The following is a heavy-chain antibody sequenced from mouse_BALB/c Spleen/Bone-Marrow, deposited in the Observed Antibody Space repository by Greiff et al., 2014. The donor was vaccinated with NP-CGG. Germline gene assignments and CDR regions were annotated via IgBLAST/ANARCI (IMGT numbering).Heavy chain of an antibody. J-gene: IGHJ2*01. D-gene: IGHD1-2*01. CDR3: ARSGLIHYYGYFDY. CDR2: IYPGDGST. Sequence: QVQLQQSGPELVKPGALVKISCKASGYTLTSYDINWVKKRPGQGLGGIGWIYPGDGSTKYNEKFKGKATLTADKSSSTAYMQLSSLTSENSAVYFCARSGLIHYYGYFDYWGQGTTLTVSS. CDR1: GYTLTSYD. V-gene: IGHV1S56*01.